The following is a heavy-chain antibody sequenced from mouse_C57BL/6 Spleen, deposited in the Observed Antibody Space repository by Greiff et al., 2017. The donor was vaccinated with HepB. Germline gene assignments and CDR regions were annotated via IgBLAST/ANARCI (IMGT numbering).Heavy chain of an antibody. Sequence: VQLQQSGPVLVKPGASVKMSCKASGYTFTDYYMNWVKQSHGKSLEWIGVINPYNGGTSYNQKFKGKATLTVDKSSSTAYMELNSLTSEDSAVYDCARTYGSSPYYAMDYWGQGTSVTVSS. J-gene: IGHJ4*01. CDR2: INPYNGGT. V-gene: IGHV1-19*01. D-gene: IGHD1-1*01. CDR1: GYTFTDYY. CDR3: ARTYGSSPYYAMDY.